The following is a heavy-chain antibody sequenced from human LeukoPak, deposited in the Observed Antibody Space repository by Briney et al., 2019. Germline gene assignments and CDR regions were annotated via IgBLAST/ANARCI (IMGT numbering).Heavy chain of an antibody. D-gene: IGHD3-10*01. V-gene: IGHV3-21*04. CDR3: AKGRSGSGSYYPDY. J-gene: IGHJ4*01. Sequence: PGGSLRLSCAASGFTFSSYSMNWVRQAPGKGLEWVSSISSSSSYIYYADSVKGRFTISRDNAKNSLYLQMNSLRAEDTAVYYCAKGRSGSGSYYPDYWGQEPWSPSPQ. CDR2: ISSSSSYI. CDR1: GFTFSSYS.